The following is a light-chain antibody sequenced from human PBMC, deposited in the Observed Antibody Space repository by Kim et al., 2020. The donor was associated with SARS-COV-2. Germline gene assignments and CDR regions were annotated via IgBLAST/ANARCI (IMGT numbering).Light chain of an antibody. Sequence: QSALTQPRSVSGSPGQSVTISCTGTSSDVGNYNSVSWYQQHPGKAPKLMIFDVSERASGVPDRFSGSKSGNTASLTISGLQAEDEADYHCCSYAGSYRRYGFGTGNKVTVL. CDR1: SSDVGNYNS. V-gene: IGLV2-11*01. J-gene: IGLJ1*01. CDR2: DVS. CDR3: CSYAGSYRRYG.